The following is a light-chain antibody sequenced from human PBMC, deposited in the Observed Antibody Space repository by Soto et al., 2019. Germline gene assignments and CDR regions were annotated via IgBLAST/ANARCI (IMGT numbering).Light chain of an antibody. CDR1: SSDVGGYNY. J-gene: IGLJ2*01. CDR2: EVS. V-gene: IGLV2-14*01. Sequence: QSALTQPASVSGSPGQSITISCTGTSSDVGGYNYVSWYQQHPGKAPKLMIYEVSNRPSGVSNRFSGSKSGNTASLTISGLQAEDEADYYCSSYTSSSTPVFGGGTQLTVL. CDR3: SSYTSSSTPV.